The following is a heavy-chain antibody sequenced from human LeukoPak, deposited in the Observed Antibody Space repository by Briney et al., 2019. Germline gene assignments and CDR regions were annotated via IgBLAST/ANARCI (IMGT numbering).Heavy chain of an antibody. CDR3: ARGAAQLPH. D-gene: IGHD6-6*01. J-gene: IGHJ4*02. V-gene: IGHV4-39*02. CDR1: GGSISTTSYY. CDR2: FYYGGST. Sequence: SETLSLTCTVSGGSISTTSYYWGWVRQPPGKGLEWIGDFYYGGSTYYNPSLRSRVTISGDTSKNHFSLKLTSVTAADTAVYYCARGAAQLPHWGQGTLVTVSS.